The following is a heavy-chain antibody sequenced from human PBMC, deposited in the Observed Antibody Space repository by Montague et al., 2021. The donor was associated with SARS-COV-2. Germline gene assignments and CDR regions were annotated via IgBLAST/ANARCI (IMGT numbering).Heavy chain of an antibody. CDR1: GFTVSSYW. Sequence: SLRLSCAASGFTVSSYWMSWVRQAPGKGLGWVANIKQDGSEKYYLDSVNGRFTISRDNAKNSLYLQMNSLRAEDTAVYYCARDGYGDYPFDYWGQGTLVTVSS. J-gene: IGHJ4*02. D-gene: IGHD4-17*01. V-gene: IGHV3-7*01. CDR3: ARDGYGDYPFDY. CDR2: IKQDGSEK.